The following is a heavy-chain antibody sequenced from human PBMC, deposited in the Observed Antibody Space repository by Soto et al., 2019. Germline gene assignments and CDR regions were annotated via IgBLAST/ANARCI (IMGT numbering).Heavy chain of an antibody. V-gene: IGHV3-7*01. J-gene: IGHJ3*02. CDR1: GFTFSNSW. CDR2: INLDGGET. CDR3: VRGGATFDM. D-gene: IGHD1-26*01. Sequence: SLRLSCVASGFTFSNSWMSWVRQAPGRGLEWVANINLDGGETHYVDSVKGRLTISRDDAKNSLFLDMSSLRAEDTAVYFCVRGGATFDMWGQGTMVTVSS.